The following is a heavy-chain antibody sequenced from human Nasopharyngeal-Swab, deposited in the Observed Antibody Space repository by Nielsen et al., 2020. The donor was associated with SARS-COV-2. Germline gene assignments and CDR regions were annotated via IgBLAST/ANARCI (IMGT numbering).Heavy chain of an antibody. V-gene: IGHV4-39*07. CDR2: IYYSGST. CDR1: GCSISSSSYY. J-gene: IGHJ4*02. CDR3: ARDTLYGGNDY. Sequence: ETLSLTWTGSGCSISSSSYYWGWIRQPPGKGLVCIGSIYYSGSTYYNPSLNGRVTISVATSKNQFSLKLSSVTAADTAVYYCARDTLYGGNDYWGQGTLVTVSS. D-gene: IGHD4-23*01.